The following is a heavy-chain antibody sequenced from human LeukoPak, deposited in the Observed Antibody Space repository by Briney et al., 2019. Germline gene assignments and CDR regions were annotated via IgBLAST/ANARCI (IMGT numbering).Heavy chain of an antibody. J-gene: IGHJ4*02. D-gene: IGHD3-10*01. CDR1: GFTVSSNY. Sequence: PGGSLRLSCAASGFTVSSNYMSWVRQAPGKGLEWVSVIYSGGSTYYADSVKGRFTISRDNSKNTLYLQMNSLRADDTAVYYCARAPGDLLWFGELVWGQGTLVTVSS. CDR2: IYSGGST. V-gene: IGHV3-53*01. CDR3: ARAPGDLLWFGELV.